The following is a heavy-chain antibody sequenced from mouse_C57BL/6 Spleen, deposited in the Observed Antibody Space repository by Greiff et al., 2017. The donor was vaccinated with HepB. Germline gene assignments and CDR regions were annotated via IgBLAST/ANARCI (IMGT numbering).Heavy chain of an antibody. V-gene: IGHV1-43*01. J-gene: IGHJ3*01. CDR2: INPSTGGT. D-gene: IGHD3-3*01. Sequence: VQLKQSGPELVKPGASVKISCKASGYSFTGYYMHWVKQSSEKSLEWIGEINPSTGGTSYNQKFKGKATLTVDKSSSTAYMQLKSLTSEDSAVYYCARAGRGFAYWGQGTLVTVSA. CDR1: GYSFTGYY. CDR3: ARAGRGFAY.